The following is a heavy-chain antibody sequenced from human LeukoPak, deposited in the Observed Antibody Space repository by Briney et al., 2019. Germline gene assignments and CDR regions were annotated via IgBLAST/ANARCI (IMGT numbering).Heavy chain of an antibody. J-gene: IGHJ4*02. CDR1: GFTFSSYA. Sequence: GGSLRLSCAASGFTFSSYAMHWVRQAPGKGLEWVAVISYDGSNKYYADSVKSRFTISRDNSKNTLYLQMNSLRAEDTAVYYCAKFHFDYWGQGTLVTVSS. CDR3: AKFHFDY. CDR2: ISYDGSNK. V-gene: IGHV3-30-3*02.